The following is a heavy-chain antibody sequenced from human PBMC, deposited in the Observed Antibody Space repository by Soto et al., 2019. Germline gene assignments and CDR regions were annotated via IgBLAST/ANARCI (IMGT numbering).Heavy chain of an antibody. CDR3: AGERGGGTATLDYYYFYMDV. J-gene: IGHJ6*03. CDR2: INPNGGVT. V-gene: IGHV1-2*04. D-gene: IGHD1-1*01. CDR1: GDTFNDYY. Sequence: QVQLVQSGAEVKKPGASVTVSCRSSGDTFNDYYIHWVRQAPGQGLGWMGWINPNGGVTKYAQKFQGWVSITRETSIKTGYKPLSRLRSDDPAGYFRAGERGGGTATLDYYYFYMDVWGTGTTVTVSS.